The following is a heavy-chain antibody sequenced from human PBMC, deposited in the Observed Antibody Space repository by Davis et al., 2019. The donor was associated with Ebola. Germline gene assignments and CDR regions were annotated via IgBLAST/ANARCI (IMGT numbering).Heavy chain of an antibody. CDR3: AKVLSSGWYYYFDY. J-gene: IGHJ4*02. D-gene: IGHD6-19*01. Sequence: GESLKISCAASGFTVSSNYMSWVRQAPGKGLEWVSVIYSGGSTYYADSVKGRFTISRDNSKNTLYLQMNSLRAEDTAVYYCAKVLSSGWYYYFDYWGQGTLVTVSS. CDR2: IYSGGST. V-gene: IGHV3-53*01. CDR1: GFTVSSNY.